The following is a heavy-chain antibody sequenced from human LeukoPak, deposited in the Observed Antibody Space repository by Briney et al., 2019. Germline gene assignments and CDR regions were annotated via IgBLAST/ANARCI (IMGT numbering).Heavy chain of an antibody. CDR3: ARDPCSGGSCYIHPFDY. CDR1: GYTFTSYG. Sequence: ASVKVSCKASGYTFTSYGISWVRQAPGQGLEWMGWISAYNGNTNYAQKLQGRVTITRDTSASTAYMELSSLRSEDTAVYYCARDPCSGGSCYIHPFDYWGQGTLVTVSS. CDR2: ISAYNGNT. V-gene: IGHV1-18*04. J-gene: IGHJ4*02. D-gene: IGHD2-15*01.